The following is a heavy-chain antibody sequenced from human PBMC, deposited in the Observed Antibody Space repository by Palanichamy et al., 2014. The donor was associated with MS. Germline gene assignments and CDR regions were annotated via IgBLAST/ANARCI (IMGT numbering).Heavy chain of an antibody. CDR1: GGSFSGYY. CDR3: ARLRLRGAFDI. Sequence: QLQHGAAGLLKPSETLSLTCAVYGGSFSGYYWSWIRQPPGKGLEWIGEINHSGSTNYNPSLKSRVTISVDTSKNQFSLKLSSVTAADTAVYYCARLRLRGAFDIWGQGTMVTVSS. D-gene: IGHD4-17*01. J-gene: IGHJ3*02. CDR2: INHSGST. V-gene: IGHV4-34*01.